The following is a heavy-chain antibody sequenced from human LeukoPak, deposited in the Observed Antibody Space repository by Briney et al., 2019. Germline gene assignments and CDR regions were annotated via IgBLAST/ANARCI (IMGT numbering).Heavy chain of an antibody. CDR1: GFTFSSYA. V-gene: IGHV3-30*04. CDR2: ISYDGSNK. D-gene: IGHD5-12*01. J-gene: IGHJ4*02. CDR3: ARGDRGYSGFDY. Sequence: GGSLRLSCAASGFTFSSYAMHWVRQAPGKGLEGVAVISYDGSNKYYADSVKGRFTISRDNSKNTLYLQMNSLRAEDTAVYYCARGDRGYSGFDYWGQGTLVTVSS.